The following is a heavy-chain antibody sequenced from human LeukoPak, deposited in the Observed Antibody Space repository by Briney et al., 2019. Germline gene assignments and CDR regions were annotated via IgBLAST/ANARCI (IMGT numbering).Heavy chain of an antibody. Sequence: ASVKVSCKASGYTFTGYYMHWVRQAPGQGLEWMGWINPNSGGTNYAQKFQGRVTMTRDTSISTAYMELSSLKASDTAMYYCATGVKVRSLYYMDVWGKGTTVTVSS. CDR1: GYTFTGYY. D-gene: IGHD3-10*01. V-gene: IGHV1-2*02. J-gene: IGHJ6*03. CDR3: ATGVKVRSLYYMDV. CDR2: INPNSGGT.